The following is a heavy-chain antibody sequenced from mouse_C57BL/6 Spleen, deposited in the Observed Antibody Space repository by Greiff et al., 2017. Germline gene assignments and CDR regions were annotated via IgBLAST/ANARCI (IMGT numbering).Heavy chain of an antibody. V-gene: IGHV1-69*01. D-gene: IGHD1-1*01. CDR2: IDPSDSYT. J-gene: IGHJ4*01. CDR3: ARNYGSGVNYYAMDY. CDR1: GYTFTSYW. Sequence: VQLQQPGAELVMPGASVKLSCKASGYTFTSYWMHWVKQRPGQGLEWIGEIDPSDSYTNYNQKFKGQSTLTVDKSSSTAYMQLSSLTSEDTAVYYCARNYGSGVNYYAMDYWGQGTSVTVSS.